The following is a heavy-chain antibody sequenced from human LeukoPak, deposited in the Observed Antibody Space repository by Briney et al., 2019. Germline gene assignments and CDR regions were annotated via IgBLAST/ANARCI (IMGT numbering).Heavy chain of an antibody. CDR3: ARSGVMRSSIAARLDFDY. CDR2: IYYSGST. D-gene: IGHD6-6*01. Sequence: SETLSLTCTVSGGSICSSSYYWGWIRQPPGKGLEWIGSIYYSGSTYYNPSLKSRVTVSVDTSKNQFSLKLSSVTAADTAVYYCARSGVMRSSIAARLDFDYWGQGTLVTVSS. CDR1: GGSICSSSYY. J-gene: IGHJ4*02. V-gene: IGHV4-39*01.